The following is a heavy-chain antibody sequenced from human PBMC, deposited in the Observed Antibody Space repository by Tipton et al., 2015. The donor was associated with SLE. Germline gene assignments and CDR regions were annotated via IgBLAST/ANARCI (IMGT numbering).Heavy chain of an antibody. CDR2: IFYSGRT. CDR1: GDSIRRHF. D-gene: IGHD4-17*01. CDR3: ATRDYGDYTKWFDP. J-gene: IGHJ5*02. V-gene: IGHV4-59*04. Sequence: TLSLTCTVSGDSIRRHFWSWIRQPPGKGLEWIGNIFYSGRTDYNPSLKSRVTMSLDTSENQFSLKVSSVTAADTAVYYCATRDYGDYTKWFDPWGQGTLVTV.